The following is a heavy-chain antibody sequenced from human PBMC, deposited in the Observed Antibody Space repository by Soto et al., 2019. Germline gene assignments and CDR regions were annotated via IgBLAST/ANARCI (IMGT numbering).Heavy chain of an antibody. D-gene: IGHD6-19*01. CDR1: GFTFSSYW. Sequence: EVQLVESGGGLVQPGGSLRVSCAASGFTFSSYWMHWVRQAPGKGLVWVSRINSDGSSTSYTDSVKGRSTISRHNAKNTLYWQMNSLSAEDTAIYYCARRGAVAGLHYWGQGTLVTVSS. CDR2: INSDGSST. J-gene: IGHJ4*02. V-gene: IGHV3-74*01. CDR3: ARRGAVAGLHY.